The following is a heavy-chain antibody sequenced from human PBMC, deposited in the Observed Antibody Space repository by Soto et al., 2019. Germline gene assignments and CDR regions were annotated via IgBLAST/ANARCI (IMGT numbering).Heavy chain of an antibody. V-gene: IGHV3-15*04. D-gene: IGHD3-3*01. CDR2: IESKTDGGTT. J-gene: IGHJ6*03. Sequence: VHLVESGGGLVKPEGSLRLSCAASGFSFNNAWMNWFRQAPGKGLEWIGRIESKTDGGTTDYAAPVKGRFTISRDDSKNTLYLQMNSLKIEDTDVYYCSADAKTIFGALSIQKNYIDIWGKGTTVTVSS. CDR1: GFSFNNAW. CDR3: SADAKTIFGALSIQKNYIDI.